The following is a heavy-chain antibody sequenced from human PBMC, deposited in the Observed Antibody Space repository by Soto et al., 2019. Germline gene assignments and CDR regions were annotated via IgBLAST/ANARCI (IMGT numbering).Heavy chain of an antibody. CDR3: ERSSGWFEADAFDI. CDR1: GFRLSDYE. V-gene: IGHV3-11*01. Sequence: GGSLRLSCAVSGFRLSDYEMSWIRQAPGKGPEWVSFISRSGDTIYYVDSVKGRFSISRDNAKNSVYLQVRSLRVEDTAAYFCERSSGWFEADAFDIWGQGTMVTVSS. CDR2: ISRSGDTI. D-gene: IGHD3-22*01. J-gene: IGHJ3*02.